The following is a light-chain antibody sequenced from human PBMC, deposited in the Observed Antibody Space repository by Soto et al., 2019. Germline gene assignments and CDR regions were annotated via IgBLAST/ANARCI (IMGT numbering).Light chain of an antibody. CDR2: TDD. CDR3: GTWDSSLSDVV. J-gene: IGLJ2*01. CDR1: TSNIGSNP. Sequence: QSVLTQPPSASGTPGQRVTISCSGGTSNIGSNPVNWYQQLPGTAPKLLVYTDDQRPSGVPDRFSGSKSGSSASLAIGGLQSEDEADYYCGTWDSSLSDVVFGGGTKLTVL. V-gene: IGLV1-44*01.